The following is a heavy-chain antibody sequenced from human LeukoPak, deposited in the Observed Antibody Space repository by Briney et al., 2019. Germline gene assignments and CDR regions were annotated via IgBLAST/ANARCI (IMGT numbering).Heavy chain of an antibody. V-gene: IGHV3-23*01. J-gene: IGHJ4*02. CDR2: ISGSGGST. D-gene: IGHD3-3*01. CDR1: GFTFSSYA. Sequence: GGSLRLSCAASGFTFSSYAMSWVRQAPGKGLEWVSAISGSGGSTYYADSVKGRFTISRDNSKNTLYLQMNSLRAEDTAVYYCAKDQITIFGVVISGRYFDYWGQGTLVTVSS. CDR3: AKDQITIFGVVISGRYFDY.